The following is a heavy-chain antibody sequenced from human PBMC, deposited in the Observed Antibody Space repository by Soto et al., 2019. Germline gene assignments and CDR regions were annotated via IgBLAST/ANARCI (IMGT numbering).Heavy chain of an antibody. CDR3: ARERVWLVADARYNWFDP. CDR2: INHSGST. V-gene: IGHV4-34*01. D-gene: IGHD5-18*01. Sequence: QVQLQQWGAGLLKPSETLSLTCAVYGGSFSGYYWSWIRQPPGKGLEWIGEINHSGSTNYNPSLKSRVTISVDTSKNQFSLKLSSVTAADTAVYYCARERVWLVADARYNWFDPWGQGTLVTVS. J-gene: IGHJ5*02. CDR1: GGSFSGYY.